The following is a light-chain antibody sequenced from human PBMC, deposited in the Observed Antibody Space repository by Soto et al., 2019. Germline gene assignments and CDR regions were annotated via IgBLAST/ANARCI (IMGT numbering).Light chain of an antibody. CDR3: QQYNNWPPWT. CDR1: NSISNNY. V-gene: IGKV3-20*01. J-gene: IGKJ1*01. CDR2: GAS. Sequence: DTVLTQSPGTLALSPGERATLSCRASNSISNNYLAWYQQKPGQAPRLLIYGASRRATGIPDRFSGSGSGTEFTLTINSLQSEDFAVYHCQQYNNWPPWTFGQGTKVDIK.